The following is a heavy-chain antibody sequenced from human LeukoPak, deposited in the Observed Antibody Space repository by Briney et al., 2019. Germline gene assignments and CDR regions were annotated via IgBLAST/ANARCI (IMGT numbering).Heavy chain of an antibody. D-gene: IGHD2-15*01. CDR3: AKPSSAATPGD. Sequence: GGSLRLSCAASGFXFSNYAMSWVREAPGKGLEWVSGISASGGSTYYADAVKGRFTISKDNSKSTLFLQMNSLRADDTAVYYCAKPSSAATPGDWGQGTLVTVSS. J-gene: IGHJ4*02. CDR1: GFXFSNYA. CDR2: ISASGGST. V-gene: IGHV3-23*01.